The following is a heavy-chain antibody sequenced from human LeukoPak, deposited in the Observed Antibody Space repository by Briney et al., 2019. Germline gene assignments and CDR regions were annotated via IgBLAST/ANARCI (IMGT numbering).Heavy chain of an antibody. CDR3: ARDLYYYDSSGYLGNWFDP. V-gene: IGHV4-61*02. CDR2: IYTSGST. Sequence: SETLSLNCTVSGGSISSGSYYWSWIRQPAGKGLEWIGRIYTSGSTNYNPSLKSRVTISVDTSKNQFSLKLSSVTAADTAVYYCARDLYYYDSSGYLGNWFDPWGQGTLVTVSS. CDR1: GGSISSGSYY. D-gene: IGHD3-22*01. J-gene: IGHJ5*02.